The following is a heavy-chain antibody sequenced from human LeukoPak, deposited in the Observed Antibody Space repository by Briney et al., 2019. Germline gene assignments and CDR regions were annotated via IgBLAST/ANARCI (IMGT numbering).Heavy chain of an antibody. CDR3: ARDSGSNFDY. D-gene: IGHD2-15*01. CDR1: SGSISSSIYY. CDR2: IYYSGKT. V-gene: IGHV4-39*02. J-gene: IGHJ4*02. Sequence: SETLSDTRIVSSGSISSSIYYWGWIRQPPGKGLGWIGSIYYSGKTSYNPSLKSLVTISVDTSKNQFSLKLSSVTAADTAVYYCARDSGSNFDYWGQGTLVTVSS.